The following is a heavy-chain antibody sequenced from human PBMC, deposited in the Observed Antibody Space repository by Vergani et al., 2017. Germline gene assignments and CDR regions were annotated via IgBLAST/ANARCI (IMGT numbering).Heavy chain of an antibody. Sequence: QVQLVQSGAEVKKPGSSVKVSCKASGGTFSSYTISWVRQAPGQGLEWMGRIIPILGIANYAQKFQGRVTITADKSTSTAYMELSSLRSEDTAVYYCARGSSGWLTYFDYWGQGTLVTVSS. D-gene: IGHD6-19*01. V-gene: IGHV1-69*02. CDR3: ARGSSGWLTYFDY. CDR1: GGTFSSYT. CDR2: IIPILGIA. J-gene: IGHJ4*02.